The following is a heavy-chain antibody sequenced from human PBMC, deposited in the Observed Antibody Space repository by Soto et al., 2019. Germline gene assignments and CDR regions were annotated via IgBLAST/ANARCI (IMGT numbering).Heavy chain of an antibody. CDR1: GYTFTGYY. CDR3: AREATYSSYYYYYGMDV. Sequence: GASVKVSCKASGYTFTGYYMHWVRQAPGQGLEWMGWINPNSGGTNYAQKFQGWVTMTRDTSISTAYMGLSRLRSDDTAVYYCAREATYSSYYYYYGMDVWGQGTTVTVSS. D-gene: IGHD6-13*01. V-gene: IGHV1-2*04. J-gene: IGHJ6*02. CDR2: INPNSGGT.